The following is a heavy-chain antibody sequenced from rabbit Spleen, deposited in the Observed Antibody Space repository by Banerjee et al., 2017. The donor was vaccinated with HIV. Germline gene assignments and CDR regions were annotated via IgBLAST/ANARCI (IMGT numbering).Heavy chain of an antibody. Sequence: QEHLEESGGGLVKPEGSLTLTCKASGFSFSRGYDMCGVRRAPGRGLEWIGCIYTGNGKTYYASWAKGRFTITKSSSTTVTLQKTSLTAADTATYFCARDNGRGDYIDVYFDLWGPGTLVTVS. CDR3: ARDNGRGDYIDVYFDL. CDR1: GFSFSRGYD. D-gene: IGHD1-1*01. CDR2: IYTGNGKT. J-gene: IGHJ4*01. V-gene: IGHV1S45*01.